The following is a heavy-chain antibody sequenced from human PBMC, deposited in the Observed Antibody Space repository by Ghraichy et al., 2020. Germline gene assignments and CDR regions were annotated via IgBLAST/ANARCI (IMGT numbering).Heavy chain of an antibody. V-gene: IGHV3-48*04. CDR3: ARDPDGDYGDYAAIDY. Sequence: GGSLRLACAASGFIFRSYSMNWVRQAPGRGLEWVSFISRSSSTIYYADSVKGRFTISRDNAKNSLYLQMNSLRAEDTAVYYCARDPDGDYGDYAAIDYWGQGTLVTVSS. J-gene: IGHJ4*02. CDR2: ISRSSSTI. CDR1: GFIFRSYS. D-gene: IGHD4-17*01.